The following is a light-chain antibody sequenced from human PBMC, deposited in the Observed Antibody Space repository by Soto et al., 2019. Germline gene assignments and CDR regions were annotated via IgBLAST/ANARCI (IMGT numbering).Light chain of an antibody. CDR2: EVS. V-gene: IGLV2-14*01. J-gene: IGLJ1*01. Sequence: QSALTQPASVSGSPGQSITISCTGTSSDVGGYNFVSWYQHHPGKAPKLMIYEVSNRPSGVSNRFSGSKSGNTASLTISGLQAEDEAYYYCSSYTSTSTQNVFGTGTKLTVL. CDR3: SSYTSTSTQNV. CDR1: SSDVGGYNF.